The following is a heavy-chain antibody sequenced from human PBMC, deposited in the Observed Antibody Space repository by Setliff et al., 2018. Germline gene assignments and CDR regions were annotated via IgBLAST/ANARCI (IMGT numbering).Heavy chain of an antibody. V-gene: IGHV3-7*01. Sequence: GGSLRLSCAASGFTFNFFWMSWVRQVPGKGLEWVANINQDGSTPFYVDSVKGRFTISRDNAKNSLYLQMNSLRAEDTAVYYCARDGHNVYYFDYWGLGTLVTVSS. CDR3: ARDGHNVYYFDY. D-gene: IGHD1-1*01. J-gene: IGHJ4*02. CDR2: INQDGSTP. CDR1: GFTFNFFW.